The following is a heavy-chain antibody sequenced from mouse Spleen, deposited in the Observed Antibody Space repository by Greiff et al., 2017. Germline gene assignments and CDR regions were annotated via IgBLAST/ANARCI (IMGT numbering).Heavy chain of an antibody. V-gene: IGHV1-55*01. CDR3: ARRNYYGDSFAY. J-gene: IGHJ3*01. D-gene: IGHD2-13*01. Sequence: QVQLQQPGAELVKPGASVKMSCKASGYTFTSYWITWVKQRPGQGLEWIGDIYPGSGSTNYNEKFKCKATLTVDTSSSTAYMQLSSLTSEDSAVYYCARRNYYGDSFAYWGQGTLVTVSA. CDR1: GYTFTSYW. CDR2: IYPGSGST.